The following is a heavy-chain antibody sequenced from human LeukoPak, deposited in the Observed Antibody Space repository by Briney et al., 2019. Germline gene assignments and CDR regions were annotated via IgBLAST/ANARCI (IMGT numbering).Heavy chain of an antibody. CDR1: GGSISSRSGY. J-gene: IGHJ6*03. CDR3: SRSHDYGGLYFYYYMDV. CDR2: LDSSGST. D-gene: IGHD4-23*01. Sequence: SETLSLTCTVSGGSISSRSGYWGWIRQTPGKGLEWIGNLDSSGSTYYNPSLKGRVTISVGTSKNQFSLNLRSVTAADTAIYFCSRSHDYGGLYFYYYMDVWGKGTTVTVSS. V-gene: IGHV4-39*01.